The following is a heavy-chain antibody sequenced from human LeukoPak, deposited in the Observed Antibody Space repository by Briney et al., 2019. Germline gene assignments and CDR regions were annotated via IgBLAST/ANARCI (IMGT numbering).Heavy chain of an antibody. J-gene: IGHJ4*02. CDR3: GRDLIGTAASWDC. CDR2: IYSGGST. Sequence: SGGSLRLSCAASGFTVSSNYMSWVRQAPGKGLEWVSVIYSGGSTYYADSVTGRFTISRDNSKNTLYLQMNSLRVEDTAVYYCGRDLIGTAASWDCWGQGTLVTVSS. CDR1: GFTVSSNY. V-gene: IGHV3-53*01. D-gene: IGHD6-25*01.